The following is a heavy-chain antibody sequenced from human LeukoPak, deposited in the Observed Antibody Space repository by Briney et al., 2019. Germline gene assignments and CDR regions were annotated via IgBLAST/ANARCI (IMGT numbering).Heavy chain of an antibody. V-gene: IGHV3-30*01. CDR3: ARSEYYYYQMDV. Sequence: GGSPRLSCAASGFTFSNYAMHWVRQAPGKGLEWVAVISFDGRDKYYADSVMGRFAISRDYPKNTLFLQVNSLRAEDTAVYYCARSEYYYYQMDVWGKGTTVAVSS. D-gene: IGHD3-3*01. J-gene: IGHJ6*03. CDR1: GFTFSNYA. CDR2: ISFDGRDK.